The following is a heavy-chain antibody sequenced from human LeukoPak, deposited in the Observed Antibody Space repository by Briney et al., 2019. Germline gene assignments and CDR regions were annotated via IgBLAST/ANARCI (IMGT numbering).Heavy chain of an antibody. CDR2: INAYNGNT. CDR3: AREYGYYGSGSYYY. V-gene: IGHV1-18*01. D-gene: IGHD3-10*01. J-gene: IGHJ4*02. CDR1: GYTFTSYG. Sequence: ASVKVSCKASGYTFTSYGISWVRQAPGQGLEWMGWINAYNGNTNYAQKLQGRVTMTTDTSTSTAYMELRSLRSDDTAVYYCAREYGYYGSGSYYYWGQGTLVTVSS.